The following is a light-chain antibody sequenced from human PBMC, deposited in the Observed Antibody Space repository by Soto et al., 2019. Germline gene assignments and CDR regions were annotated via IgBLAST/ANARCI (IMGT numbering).Light chain of an antibody. CDR3: QQYDNLPRT. Sequence: DIQMTQSPSSLSASVGDRVTITCQASQDISNYLNWYQQKPGKAPKRLIYDASNLETGFPSRFSGRGSGTDFTFTISSLQTEDIATYACQQYDNLPRTFGQGTKLAIK. J-gene: IGKJ2*02. CDR2: DAS. CDR1: QDISNY. V-gene: IGKV1-33*01.